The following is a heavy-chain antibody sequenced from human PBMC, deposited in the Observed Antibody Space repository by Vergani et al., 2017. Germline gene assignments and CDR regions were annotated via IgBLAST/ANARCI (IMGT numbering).Heavy chain of an antibody. J-gene: IGHJ2*01. CDR3: ARAGLAAFGVVTKAHYWYFDL. Sequence: QVQLVQSGAEVKKPGSSVKVSCKASGGTFSSYAISWVRQAPGQGLEWMGGIIPIFGTANYAQKFQGRVTITADESTSTAYMELSSLRSEDTAVYYCARAGLAAFGVVTKAHYWYFDLWGRGTLVTVSS. CDR1: GGTFSSYA. CDR2: IIPIFGTA. V-gene: IGHV1-69*01. D-gene: IGHD3-3*01.